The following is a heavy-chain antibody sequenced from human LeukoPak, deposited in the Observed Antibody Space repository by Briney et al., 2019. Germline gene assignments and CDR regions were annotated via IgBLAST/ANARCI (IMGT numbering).Heavy chain of an antibody. D-gene: IGHD1-26*01. CDR1: GFTFSSYS. CDR3: ARNSGGIVGDSALDY. V-gene: IGHV3-21*01. J-gene: IGHJ4*02. CDR2: ISSSSSYI. Sequence: PGGSLRLSCAASGFTFSSYSMNWVRQAPGKGLEWVSSISSSSSYIYYADSVKGRFIISRDNAKNSLYLQMNSLRAEDTAVYYCARNSGGIVGDSALDYWGQGTLVTVSS.